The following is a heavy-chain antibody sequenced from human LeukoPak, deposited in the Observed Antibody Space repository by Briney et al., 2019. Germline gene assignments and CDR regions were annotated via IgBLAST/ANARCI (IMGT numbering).Heavy chain of an antibody. CDR2: ISSDGGST. CDR3: ARDAPEPGSSWGYYFDY. D-gene: IGHD6-13*01. Sequence: GESLRLSCAASGFTFSNYAMHWARQAPGKGLEYVSAISSDGGSTYYANSVKGRFSISRDNSKNTLYLQMGSLRAEDMAVYYCARDAPEPGSSWGYYFDYWGQGSLVTVSS. V-gene: IGHV3-64*01. J-gene: IGHJ4*02. CDR1: GFTFSNYA.